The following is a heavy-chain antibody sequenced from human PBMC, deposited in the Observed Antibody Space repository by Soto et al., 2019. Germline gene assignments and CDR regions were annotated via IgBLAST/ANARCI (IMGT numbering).Heavy chain of an antibody. CDR1: GGSIMNSSYN. Sequence: PSETLSLTCSVSGGSIMNSSYNWAWIRQPPGKGLEWIGSVHHSGNSYYKPSLGSRVTISVDTSKNQFSLKLRSVTAADTAVFYCAGLYPYESSGYHLNYWGQGALVTVSS. J-gene: IGHJ4*02. CDR3: AGLYPYESSGYHLNY. V-gene: IGHV4-39*01. D-gene: IGHD3-22*01. CDR2: VHHSGNS.